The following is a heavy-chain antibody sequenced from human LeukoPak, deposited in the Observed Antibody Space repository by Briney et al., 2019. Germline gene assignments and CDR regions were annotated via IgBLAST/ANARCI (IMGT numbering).Heavy chain of an antibody. D-gene: IGHD6-25*01. CDR1: GSTFSSYT. J-gene: IGHJ6*03. V-gene: IGHV3-48*01. Sequence: GGSLRLSCAASGSTFSSYTMNWVRQPPGKGLEWVSNIGTSSTTIYYADSVKGRFTISRDNAKNSLYLQMNSLRADDTAVYYCARFAAGGSYYYYMDVWGKGTTVTVSS. CDR3: ARFAAGGSYYYYMDV. CDR2: IGTSSTTI.